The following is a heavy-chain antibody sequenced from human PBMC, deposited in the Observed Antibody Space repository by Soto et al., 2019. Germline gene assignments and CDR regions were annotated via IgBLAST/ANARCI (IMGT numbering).Heavy chain of an antibody. CDR1: GGSFSHYT. V-gene: IGHV3-30*04. Sequence: SLKVICADSGGSFSHYTIRLLGQAPGKGLEWVALISYDGENQYFTDSVRGRFTISRDNSKTAVYLEMNNLRLDDTATYYCVSPHSESSNAFDLWGQGTLVTVSS. CDR2: ISYDGENQ. CDR3: VSPHSESSNAFDL. D-gene: IGHD3-10*01. J-gene: IGHJ5*02.